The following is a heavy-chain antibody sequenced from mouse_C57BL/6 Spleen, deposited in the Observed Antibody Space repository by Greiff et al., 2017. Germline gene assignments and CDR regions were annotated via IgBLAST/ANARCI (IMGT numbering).Heavy chain of an antibody. CDR2: INPSSGYT. D-gene: IGHD1-3*01. CDR3: ARSDNYDFDY. CDR1: GYTFTSYT. Sequence: VQLQQSGAELARPGASVKMSCKASGYTFTSYTMHWVKQRPGQGLAWIGYINPSSGYTKYNQKFKDKATLTADKSSSTAYMQLSSLTSEDSAVYYCARSDNYDFDYWGQGTTLTVSA. V-gene: IGHV1-4*01. J-gene: IGHJ2*01.